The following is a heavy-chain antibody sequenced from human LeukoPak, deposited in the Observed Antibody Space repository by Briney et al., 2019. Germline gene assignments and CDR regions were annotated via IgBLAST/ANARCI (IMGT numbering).Heavy chain of an antibody. D-gene: IGHD6-19*01. CDR3: ARDGQWLGC. V-gene: IGHV3-21*01. J-gene: IGHJ4*02. CDR2: ISSSSSYM. CDR1: GFTFSSYN. Sequence: PGGSLRLSCAASGFTFSSYNMNWVRQAPGKGLEWVSSISSSSSYMYYADSVKGRFTISRDNAKNSLYLQMNSLRVEDTAVYYCARDGQWLGCWGQGTLVTVSS.